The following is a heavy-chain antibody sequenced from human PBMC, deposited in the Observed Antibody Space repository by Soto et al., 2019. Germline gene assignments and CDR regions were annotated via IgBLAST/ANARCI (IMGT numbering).Heavy chain of an antibody. J-gene: IGHJ4*02. Sequence: PGGSLRLSCAASGFTFSSYSMNWVRQAPGKGLEWVSSISSSSSYIYYADSVKGRFTISRDNAKNSLYLQMNSLKAEDTAVYNCARSVVPAAPSGYWGQGTLVTASS. CDR3: ARSVVPAAPSGY. CDR2: ISSSSSYI. V-gene: IGHV3-21*01. CDR1: GFTFSSYS. D-gene: IGHD2-2*01.